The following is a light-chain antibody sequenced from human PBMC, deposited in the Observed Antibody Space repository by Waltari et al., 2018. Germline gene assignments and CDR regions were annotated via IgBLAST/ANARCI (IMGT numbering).Light chain of an antibody. V-gene: IGLV2-14*03. CDR1: SSDVGGSYY. Sequence: QSALTHPASVSGSPGQSITISCTGTSSDVGGSYYVSRYQQHPGKAPKLIIYDVSNRPAGVSNRFSGSKSGNTASLTISGLQAEDEADYYCSSYTSSSTLVFGGGTKLTVL. J-gene: IGLJ2*01. CDR2: DVS. CDR3: SSYTSSSTLV.